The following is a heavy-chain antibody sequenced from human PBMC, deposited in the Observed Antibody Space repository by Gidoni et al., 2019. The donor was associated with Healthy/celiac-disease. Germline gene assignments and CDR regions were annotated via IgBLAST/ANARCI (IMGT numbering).Heavy chain of an antibody. CDR3: ARGGFTIFGGVITSRGKNWFDP. V-gene: IGHV4-34*01. CDR2: INHSGST. CDR1: GGSFSGYY. J-gene: IGHJ5*02. Sequence: QVQLQQWGAGLLKPSETLSLTCAVYGGSFSGYYWSWIRQPPGKGLEWIGEINHSGSTNYNPSIKSRVTISVDTSKNQFSLKLSSVTAADTAVYYCARGGFTIFGGVITSRGKNWFDPWGQGTLVTVSS. D-gene: IGHD3-3*01.